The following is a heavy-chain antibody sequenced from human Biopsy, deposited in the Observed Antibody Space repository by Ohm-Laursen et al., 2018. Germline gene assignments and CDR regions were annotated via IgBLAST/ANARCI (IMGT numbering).Heavy chain of an antibody. CDR2: IYYTGST. D-gene: IGHD1-26*01. V-gene: IGHV4-59*08. CDR1: GGSISSYY. Sequence: GTLSLTCTVSGGSISSYYWGWIRQPPGKGLEWIGYIYYTGSTNYNPSLKSRFTISVDTSMNNLSLRLTSVTAADTAVYYCARHAPSYSGSYWRYFDLWGRGTLVTVSS. CDR3: ARHAPSYSGSYWRYFDL. J-gene: IGHJ2*01.